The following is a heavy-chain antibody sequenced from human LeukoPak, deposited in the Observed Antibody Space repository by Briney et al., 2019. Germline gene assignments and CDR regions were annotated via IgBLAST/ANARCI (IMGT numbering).Heavy chain of an antibody. Sequence: SVKVSCKASGGTFSSYAISWVRQAPGQGLEWMGGIIPIFGTANYAQKFQGRVTITADESTSTAYMELSSLRSEDTAVYYCARDLVGATPYYYYYYMDVWGKGTTVTVSS. D-gene: IGHD1-26*01. J-gene: IGHJ6*03. V-gene: IGHV1-69*13. CDR3: ARDLVGATPYYYYYYMDV. CDR1: GGTFSSYA. CDR2: IIPIFGTA.